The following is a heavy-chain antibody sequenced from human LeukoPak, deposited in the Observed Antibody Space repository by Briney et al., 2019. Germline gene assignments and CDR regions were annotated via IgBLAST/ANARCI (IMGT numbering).Heavy chain of an antibody. V-gene: IGHV1-46*01. Sequence: ASVKVSCKASGYTFTTYSMHWVRQAPGQGLEWMGIIKPSGGSTNYAQKFQGRVTLTTDTSTSTAYMELSSLRSDDTAVYYCARDDNYGIFVNVDYWGQGTLVTVSS. J-gene: IGHJ4*02. CDR1: GYTFTTYS. CDR2: IKPSGGST. D-gene: IGHD4-11*01. CDR3: ARDDNYGIFVNVDY.